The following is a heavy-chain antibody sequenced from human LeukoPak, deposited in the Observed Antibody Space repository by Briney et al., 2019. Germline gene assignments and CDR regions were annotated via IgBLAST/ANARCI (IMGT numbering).Heavy chain of an antibody. Sequence: ASVKVSCKASGYTFTGYYMHWVRQAPGQELEWMGWINPNSGGTNYAQKFQGWVTMTRDTSISTAYMELSRLRSDDTAVYYCARDYRGVLRYFDWSGYGMDVWGQGTTVTVSS. CDR3: ARDYRGVLRYFDWSGYGMDV. V-gene: IGHV1-2*04. D-gene: IGHD3-9*01. CDR2: INPNSGGT. J-gene: IGHJ6*02. CDR1: GYTFTGYY.